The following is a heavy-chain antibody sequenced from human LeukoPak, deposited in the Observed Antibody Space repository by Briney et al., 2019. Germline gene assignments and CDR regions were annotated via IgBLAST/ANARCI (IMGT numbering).Heavy chain of an antibody. D-gene: IGHD6-19*01. J-gene: IGHJ6*02. CDR1: GFTFSSYG. CDR2: ISYDGSNK. CDR3: AKDSYSSGWYSYYYYYGMDV. V-gene: IGHV3-30*18. Sequence: GGSLRLSCAASGFTFSSYGMHWVRQAPGKGLEGVAVISYDGSNKYYADSVKGRFTISRDNSKNTLYLQMNSLRAEDTAVYYCAKDSYSSGWYSYYYYYGMDVWGQGTTVTVSS.